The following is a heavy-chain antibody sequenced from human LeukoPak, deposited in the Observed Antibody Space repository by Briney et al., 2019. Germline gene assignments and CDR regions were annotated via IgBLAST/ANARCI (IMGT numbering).Heavy chain of an antibody. J-gene: IGHJ4*02. D-gene: IGHD3-16*02. V-gene: IGHV3-74*01. CDR2: INSDGNST. Sequence: GGSLRLSCAASGFTFSNHWMHWVRQAPGEALVWVSRINSDGNSTSYADSVKGRFTISRDNANNTLYLEMNSLRAEDTAVYYCARLPYRSGTIDHWGQGTLVTVSS. CDR1: GFTFSNHW. CDR3: ARLPYRSGTIDH.